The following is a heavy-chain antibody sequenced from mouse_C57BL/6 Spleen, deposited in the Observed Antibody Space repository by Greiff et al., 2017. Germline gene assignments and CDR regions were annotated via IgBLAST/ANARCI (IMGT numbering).Heavy chain of an antibody. CDR2: INPSSGYT. V-gene: IGHV1-7*01. J-gene: IGHJ3*01. CDR1: GYTFTSYW. Sequence: VQLQQSGAELAKPGASVKLSCKASGYTFTSYWMHWVKQRPGQGLEWIGYINPSSGYTKYNQKFKDKATLTADKASSTAYMQLSSLTYEDSAVYYCARRGASSLYDYEWFAYWGQGTLVTVSA. CDR3: ARRGASSLYDYEWFAY. D-gene: IGHD2-4*01.